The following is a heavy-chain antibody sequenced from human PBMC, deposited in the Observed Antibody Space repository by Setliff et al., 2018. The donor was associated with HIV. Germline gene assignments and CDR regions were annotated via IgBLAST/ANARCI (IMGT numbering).Heavy chain of an antibody. J-gene: IGHJ4*02. D-gene: IGHD3-22*01. CDR3: ARERDSNGYQFDY. CDR2: INVDSGNT. V-gene: IGHV1-3*03. Sequence: GASVKVSCKASGFTFTNYAIHWVRQAPGQRLEWMGWINVDSGNTKYLQDLQGRVTITKDRSASPAYMEVSNLRSEDMAVYYCARERDSNGYQFDYWGQGTLVTVSS. CDR1: GFTFTNYA.